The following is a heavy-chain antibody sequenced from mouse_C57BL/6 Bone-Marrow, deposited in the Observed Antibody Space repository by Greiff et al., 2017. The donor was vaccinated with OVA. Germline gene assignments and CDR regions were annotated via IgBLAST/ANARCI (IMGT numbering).Heavy chain of an antibody. V-gene: IGHV14-1*01. CDR2: IDPEDGDT. Sequence: ESGAELVRPGASVKLSCTASGFNIKDYYMHWVKQRPEQGLEWIGRIDPEDGDTEYAPKFQGKDTMTADTSSNTAYLQLSSLTSEDTAVYYCTTGYSNYVDYWGQGTTLTVSS. D-gene: IGHD2-5*01. J-gene: IGHJ2*01. CDR1: GFNIKDYY. CDR3: TTGYSNYVDY.